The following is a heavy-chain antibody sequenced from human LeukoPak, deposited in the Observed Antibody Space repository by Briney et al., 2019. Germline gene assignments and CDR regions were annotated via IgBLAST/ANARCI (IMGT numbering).Heavy chain of an antibody. D-gene: IGHD1-14*01. CDR1: KDTFNNFP. V-gene: IGHV1-69*13. CDR3: ASRSSELRFDYYYMDV. CDR2: IIPIFRSA. J-gene: IGHJ6*03. Sequence: SVKVSCKASKDTFNNFPTSWVRQAPGQGLEWMGGIIPIFRSANYAQKFQGRVTITADESTSTAYMELSSLRSEDTAVYYCASRSSELRFDYYYMDVWGKGTTVTVSS.